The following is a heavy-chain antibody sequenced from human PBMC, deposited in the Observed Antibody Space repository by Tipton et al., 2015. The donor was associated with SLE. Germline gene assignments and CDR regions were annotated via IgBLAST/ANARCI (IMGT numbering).Heavy chain of an antibody. V-gene: IGHV1-69*01. J-gene: IGHJ3*02. CDR3: ARENTIFAFDI. CDR2: GTA. Sequence: GTANYAQKFQGRVTITADESTSTSYMELSSLRSEDTAVYYCARENTIFAFDIWGQGTMVTVSS. D-gene: IGHD3-3*01.